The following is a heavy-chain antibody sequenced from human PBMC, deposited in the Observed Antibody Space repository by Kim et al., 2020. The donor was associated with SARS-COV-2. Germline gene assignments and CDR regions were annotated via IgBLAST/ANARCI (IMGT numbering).Heavy chain of an antibody. V-gene: IGHV4-34*01. CDR2: INHSGST. J-gene: IGHJ6*02. CDR3: AGDIVVVVAATLESPMDV. CDR1: GGSFSGYY. Sequence: SETLSLTCAVYGGSFSGYYWSWIRQPPGKGLEWIGEINHSGSTNYNPSLKSRVTISVDTSKNQFSLKLSSVTAADTAVYYCAGDIVVVVAATLESPMDVWGQGTTVTVSS. D-gene: IGHD2-15*01.